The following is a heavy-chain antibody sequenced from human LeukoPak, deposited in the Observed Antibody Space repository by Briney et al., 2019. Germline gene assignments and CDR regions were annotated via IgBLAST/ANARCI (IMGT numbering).Heavy chain of an antibody. CDR3: ASYIAAAGTVANQFDY. CDR2: IYTSGST. Sequence: SQTLSLTCTVSGGSISSGSYYWSWIRQPAGKGLEWIGRIYTSGSTNYNPSLKSRVTISVDTSKNQFSLKLSSVTAADTAVYYCASYIAAAGTVANQFDYWGQGTLVTVSS. CDR1: GGSISSGSYY. J-gene: IGHJ4*02. D-gene: IGHD6-13*01. V-gene: IGHV4-61*02.